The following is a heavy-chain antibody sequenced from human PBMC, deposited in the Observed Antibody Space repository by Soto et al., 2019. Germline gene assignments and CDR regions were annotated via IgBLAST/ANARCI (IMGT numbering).Heavy chain of an antibody. V-gene: IGHV3-21*03. D-gene: IGHD4-4*01. J-gene: IGHJ4*02. CDR1: GFNFATSS. CDR2: ISSSGSYI. Sequence: GSLRLSCAATGFNFATSSMDWVRQAPGRGLEWVSSISSSGSYIYYGDSLKGRFTISRDNAKNSLYLQMNSLRADDTAVYYCERDASTVTPGYFDSWGRGTLVTVSS. CDR3: ERDASTVTPGYFDS.